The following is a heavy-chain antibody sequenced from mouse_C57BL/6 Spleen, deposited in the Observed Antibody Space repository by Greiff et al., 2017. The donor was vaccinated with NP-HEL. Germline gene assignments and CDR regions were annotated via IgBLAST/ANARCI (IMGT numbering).Heavy chain of an antibody. CDR1: GYSITSGYY. CDR3: ARDYYGSSYVVWFAY. D-gene: IGHD1-1*01. Sequence: DVQLQESGPGLVKPSQSLSLTCSVTGYSITSGYYWNWIRQFPGNKLEWMGYISYDGSNNYNPSLKNRISITRDTSKNQFFLKLNSVTTEDTATYYCARDYYGSSYVVWFAYWGQGTLVTVSA. CDR2: ISYDGSN. J-gene: IGHJ3*01. V-gene: IGHV3-6*01.